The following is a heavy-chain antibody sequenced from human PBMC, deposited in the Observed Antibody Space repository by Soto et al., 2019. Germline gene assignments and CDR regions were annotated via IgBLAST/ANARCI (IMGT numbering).Heavy chain of an antibody. J-gene: IGHJ4*02. Sequence: VASVKVSCKASGYTFTSYGISWVRQAPGQGLEWMGWISAYNGNTNYAQKLQGRVTMTTDTSTSTAYMELRSLRSDDTAVYYCARDLGYYDSSGLYYFDYWGQGTLVTVSS. V-gene: IGHV1-18*01. CDR2: ISAYNGNT. D-gene: IGHD3-22*01. CDR3: ARDLGYYDSSGLYYFDY. CDR1: GYTFTSYG.